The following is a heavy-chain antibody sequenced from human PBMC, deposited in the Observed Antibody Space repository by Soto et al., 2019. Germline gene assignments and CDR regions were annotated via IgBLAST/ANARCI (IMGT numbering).Heavy chain of an antibody. D-gene: IGHD3-9*01. CDR2: IYYSGST. CDR3: ERFLEGLYYDILTGYGTFDDFDI. Sequence: SETLSLTCTVSGGSISSSSYYWGWIRQPPGKGLEWIGSIYYSGSTYYNPYLKSRVTISVDTSKNQFSLKLSSVTAADTAVYYCERFLEGLYYDILTGYGTFDDFDIWGKVTMVT. V-gene: IGHV4-39*01. J-gene: IGHJ3*02. CDR1: GGSISSSSYY.